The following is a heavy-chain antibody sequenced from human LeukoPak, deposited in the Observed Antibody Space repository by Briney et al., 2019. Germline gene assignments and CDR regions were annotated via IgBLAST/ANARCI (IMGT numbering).Heavy chain of an antibody. CDR1: GFTFSSYG. V-gene: IGHV3-33*01. CDR2: IWYDGSNK. Sequence: GGSLRLSCAASGFTFSSYGMHWVRQAPGKGLEWVAVIWYDGSNKYYADSVKGRFTISRDNSKNTLYLQMNSLRAEDTAVYYCARDREQWLVLGGFDYWGQGTLVTVSS. CDR3: ARDREQWLVLGGFDY. J-gene: IGHJ4*02. D-gene: IGHD6-19*01.